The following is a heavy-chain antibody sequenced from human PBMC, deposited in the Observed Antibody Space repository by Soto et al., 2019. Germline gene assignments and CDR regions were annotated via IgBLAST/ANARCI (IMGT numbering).Heavy chain of an antibody. Sequence: QVQLVQSGAEVKKPGASVKVSCKASGYTFTSYDINWVRQATGQGLEWMGWMNPNCGNTGYAQKFQGRVTMTRNTSISTAYMELSSLRSEDTAVYYCARERGSGSYYTPWFDPWGQGTLVTVSS. J-gene: IGHJ5*02. D-gene: IGHD3-10*01. CDR2: MNPNCGNT. CDR1: GYTFTSYD. V-gene: IGHV1-8*01. CDR3: ARERGSGSYYTPWFDP.